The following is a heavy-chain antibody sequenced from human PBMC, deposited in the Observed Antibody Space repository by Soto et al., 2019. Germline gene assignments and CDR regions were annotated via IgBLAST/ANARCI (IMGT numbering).Heavy chain of an antibody. CDR2: ISYSGSA. CDR3: ARDSTVTYFDF. Sequence: QVQLQESGPGLVKPSQTLSLTCTVSGGSISSGDYFWSWIRQPPGKGLEWIGYISYSGSAYYNPSLKSRVTISVDTSTTQFSLKLNSVTAADTAVYFCARDSTVTYFDFWGQGTLVTVSS. D-gene: IGHD4-17*01. V-gene: IGHV4-30-4*01. J-gene: IGHJ4*02. CDR1: GGSISSGDYF.